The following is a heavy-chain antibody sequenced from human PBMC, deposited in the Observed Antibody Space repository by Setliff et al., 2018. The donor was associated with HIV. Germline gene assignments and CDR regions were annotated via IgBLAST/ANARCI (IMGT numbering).Heavy chain of an antibody. V-gene: IGHV1-46*01. Sequence: ASVKVSCKASGYTFTSYYMHWVRQAPGQGLEWMGIINPSGGSTSYAQKFQGRVAMTRDTSTSTVYMELSSLRSEDTAVYYCASGIVGATWLGAFDIWDQGTMVTVSS. CDR2: INPSGGST. CDR3: ASGIVGATWLGAFDI. J-gene: IGHJ3*02. D-gene: IGHD1-26*01. CDR1: GYTFTSYY.